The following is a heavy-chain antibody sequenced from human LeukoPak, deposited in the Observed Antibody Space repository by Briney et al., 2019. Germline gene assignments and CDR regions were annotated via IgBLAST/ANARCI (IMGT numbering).Heavy chain of an antibody. Sequence: LSGGSLRLSCAASGFTFSNYAMHWVRQAPGKGLEGLAVISYDGSDKYYADSVKGRFTISRDSSKNTLYLQMNSLRIEDTAVYYCARDSVRGCSGGSCFFNWFDPWGQGTLVTVSS. CDR1: GFTFSNYA. CDR2: ISYDGSDK. V-gene: IGHV3-30-3*01. CDR3: ARDSVRGCSGGSCFFNWFDP. D-gene: IGHD2-15*01. J-gene: IGHJ5*02.